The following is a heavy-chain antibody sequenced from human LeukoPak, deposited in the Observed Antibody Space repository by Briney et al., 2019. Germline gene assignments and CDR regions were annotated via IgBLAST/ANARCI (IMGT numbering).Heavy chain of an antibody. CDR1: GFTFSNYA. CDR2: ISGSGGTT. D-gene: IGHD3-22*01. Sequence: PGGSLRLSCATSGFTFSNYAVSWVRQAPGKGLEWVSSISGSGGTTYYADSVKGRFTISRDNSKNTLYLQMNSLRAEDTAVYYCAKLLKGYYDSSGYLDAFDIWGQGTMVTVS. J-gene: IGHJ3*02. CDR3: AKLLKGYYDSSGYLDAFDI. V-gene: IGHV3-23*01.